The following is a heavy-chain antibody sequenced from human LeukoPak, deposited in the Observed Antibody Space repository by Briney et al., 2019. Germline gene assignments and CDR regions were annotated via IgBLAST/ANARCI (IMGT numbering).Heavy chain of an antibody. V-gene: IGHV3-30*02. CDR1: GFTFSSYG. CDR2: IRYDGSNE. D-gene: IGHD3-10*01. J-gene: IGHJ4*02. CDR3: ARDSSTYYYGSGSYGGSVDY. Sequence: QTGGSLRLSCAASGFTFSSYGMHWVRQAPGKGLEWVALIRYDGSNEYYADSVKGRFTISRDDSKNTLYVQMNSLRAEDTAVYYCARDSSTYYYGSGSYGGSVDYWGQGTLVTVSS.